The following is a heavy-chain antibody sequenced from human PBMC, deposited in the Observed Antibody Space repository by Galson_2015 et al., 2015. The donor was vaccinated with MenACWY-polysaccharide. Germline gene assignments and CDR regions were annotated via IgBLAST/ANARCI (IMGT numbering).Heavy chain of an antibody. CDR2: MFTSGRT. V-gene: IGHV4-4*07. CDR3: ARVRGSPRGYGMDV. D-gene: IGHD1-26*01. J-gene: IGHJ6*02. CDR1: GASISDYY. Sequence: TLYLTCTVSGASISDYYWSWIRQPAGKGMEWIGRMFTSGRTNYNPSLKRRVTMSVDTSNNQFSLKVTSVTAADTAVYYCARVRGSPRGYGMDVWGQGTTVTVSS.